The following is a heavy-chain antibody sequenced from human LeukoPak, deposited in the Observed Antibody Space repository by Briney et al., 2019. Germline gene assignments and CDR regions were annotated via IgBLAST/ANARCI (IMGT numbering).Heavy chain of an antibody. Sequence: SETLSLTCTVSGGSISSGDYYWSWIRQPPGKGLEWIGYIYYSGSTYYNPSLKSRVTISVDTSKSQFSLKLSSVTAADTAVYYCARGVSYGYDYWGQGTLVTVSS. CDR2: IYYSGST. CDR1: GGSISSGDYY. D-gene: IGHD5-18*01. CDR3: ARGVSYGYDY. V-gene: IGHV4-30-4*08. J-gene: IGHJ4*02.